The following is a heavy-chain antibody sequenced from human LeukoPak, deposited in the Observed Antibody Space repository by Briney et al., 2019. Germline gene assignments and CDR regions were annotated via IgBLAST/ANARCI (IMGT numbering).Heavy chain of an antibody. CDR3: ARDRLGDYFDY. Sequence: SQTLSLTYTVSGGSISSGDYYWSWIRQPPGKGLEWIGYIYYSGSTYYNPSLKSRVTISVDTSKNQFSLKLSSVTAADTAVYYCARDRLGDYFDYWGQGTLVTVSS. CDR2: IYYSGST. J-gene: IGHJ4*02. CDR1: GGSISSGDYY. D-gene: IGHD3-16*01. V-gene: IGHV4-30-4*01.